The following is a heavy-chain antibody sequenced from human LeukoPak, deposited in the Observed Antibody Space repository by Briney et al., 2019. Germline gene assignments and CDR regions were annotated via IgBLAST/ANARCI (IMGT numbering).Heavy chain of an antibody. J-gene: IGHJ3*02. V-gene: IGHV5-51*01. CDR3: ARGARHYYDSSGRGAFDI. D-gene: IGHD3-22*01. CDR1: GYSFTSYW. Sequence: GESLKISCKGSGYSFTSYWIGWVRQMPGKGLEWMGIIYPGDSDTRYSPSFQGQVTISADKSISTAYLQWSSLKASDTAMYYCARGARHYYDSSGRGAFDIWGQGTMVTVSS. CDR2: IYPGDSDT.